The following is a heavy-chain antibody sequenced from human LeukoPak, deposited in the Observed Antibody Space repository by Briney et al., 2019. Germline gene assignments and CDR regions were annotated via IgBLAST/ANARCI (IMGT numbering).Heavy chain of an antibody. CDR1: GFTVSSNY. J-gene: IGHJ6*03. D-gene: IGHD3-16*01. CDR2: IYNGGST. V-gene: IGHV3-53*01. CDR3: AGVITPSRYMDV. Sequence: PGGSLRLSCAASGFTVSSNYMSWVRQAPGKGLEWVSVIYNGGSTYYADSVKGRFTISRDNSKNTLYLQMNSLRAEDTAGYYCAGVITPSRYMDVWGKGTTVTVSS.